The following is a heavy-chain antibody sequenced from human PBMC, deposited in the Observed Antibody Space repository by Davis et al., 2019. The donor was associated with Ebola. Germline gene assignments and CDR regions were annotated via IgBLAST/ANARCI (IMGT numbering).Heavy chain of an antibody. D-gene: IGHD1-26*01. Sequence: ASVKVSCKASGYTFTSYYMHWVRQAPGQGLEWMGIINPSGGSTSYAQKFQGRVTMTRDTSTSTVYMELSSLRSEDTAVYYCTKRVGSRSGFENWGQGTMVTVSS. J-gene: IGHJ3*02. V-gene: IGHV1-46*01. CDR2: INPSGGST. CDR3: TKRVGSRSGFEN. CDR1: GYTFTSYY.